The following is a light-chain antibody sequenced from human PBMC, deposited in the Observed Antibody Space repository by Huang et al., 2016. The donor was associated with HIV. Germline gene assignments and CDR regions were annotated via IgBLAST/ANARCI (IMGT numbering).Light chain of an antibody. J-gene: IGKJ4*01. CDR2: DAS. V-gene: IGKV1-33*01. Sequence: DIQMTQSPSSLSAFVGDRVTIACQASQDITNYLNWYRQKPGRAPEILIYDASNLETGVSSRFNVSGSGTKFTFTITSLQPEDVATYYCQQYDNLPLTFGGGTKVEI. CDR3: QQYDNLPLT. CDR1: QDITNY.